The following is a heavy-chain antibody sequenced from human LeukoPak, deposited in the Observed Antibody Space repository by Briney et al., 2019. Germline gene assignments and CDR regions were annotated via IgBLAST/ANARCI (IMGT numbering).Heavy chain of an antibody. D-gene: IGHD3-9*01. CDR1: GFTFRDYT. J-gene: IGHJ3*02. CDR3: AKDLGKKYYDILTGTHDAFDI. Sequence: GGSLRLSCLASGFTFRDYTFHWVRQTPDKGLEWVAVISPYGSQKWYADSVKGRFTISRDNSKNTLYLQMNSLRAEDTAVYYCAKDLGKKYYDILTGTHDAFDIWGQGTMVTVSS. V-gene: IGHV3-30-3*01. CDR2: ISPYGSQK.